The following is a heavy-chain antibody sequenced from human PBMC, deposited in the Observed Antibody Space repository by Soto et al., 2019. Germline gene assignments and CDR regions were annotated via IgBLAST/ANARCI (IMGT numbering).Heavy chain of an antibody. CDR3: ARVGGATTYYYYGMDV. D-gene: IGHD1-26*01. Sequence: GGSLRLSCAASGFTFSSYWMSWVRQAPGKGLEWVANIKQDGSEKYYVDSVKGRFTISRDNAKNSLYLQMNSLRDEDTAVYYCARVGGATTYYYYGMDVWGQGTTVTVSS. J-gene: IGHJ6*02. V-gene: IGHV3-7*04. CDR1: GFTFSSYW. CDR2: IKQDGSEK.